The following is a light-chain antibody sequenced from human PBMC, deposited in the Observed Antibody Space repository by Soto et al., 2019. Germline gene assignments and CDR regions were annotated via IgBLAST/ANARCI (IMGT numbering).Light chain of an antibody. Sequence: EILLAQSPATLSLSPGETATLSCGASQSVSGTSLAWYQQKPGLAPRLLIFDSSTRATGISDRFSGSGSGTDFTLTISRLEPGDFALYYGQQYGSSPFTFGQGTKLEIK. J-gene: IGKJ2*01. V-gene: IGKV3D-20*01. CDR3: QQYGSSPFT. CDR1: QSVSGTS. CDR2: DSS.